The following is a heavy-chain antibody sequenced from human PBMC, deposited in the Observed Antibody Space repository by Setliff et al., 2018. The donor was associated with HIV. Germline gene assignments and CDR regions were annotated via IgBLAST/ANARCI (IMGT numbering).Heavy chain of an antibody. CDR2: IYYSGST. J-gene: IGHJ4*02. V-gene: IGHV4-39*01. D-gene: IGHD5-18*01. Sequence: SETLSLTCTVSGGSISSSTYYWGWIRQPPGKGLEWIGTIYYSGSTYYNPSLKSRLTISVDTPKNQFSLKLSSVTAADTAVYYCARRDGYSYGFYFDYWGQGTLVTVSS. CDR3: ARRDGYSYGFYFDY. CDR1: GGSISSSTYY.